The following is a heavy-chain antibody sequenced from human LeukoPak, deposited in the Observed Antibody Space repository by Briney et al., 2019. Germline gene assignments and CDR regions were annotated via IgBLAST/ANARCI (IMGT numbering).Heavy chain of an antibody. CDR2: VSANGTTT. J-gene: IGHJ1*01. V-gene: IGHV3-48*03. D-gene: IGHD1-26*01. Sequence: PGGSLRLSCAASGFSFDRYAMSWVRRAPGRGLEWISYVSANGTTTYYAESVRGRFSISRDNAKTSLSLQMNSLRVEDTAVYYCGIGGEGSGTYFGHWGEGTLVTVFS. CDR1: GFSFDRYA. CDR3: GIGGEGSGTYFGH.